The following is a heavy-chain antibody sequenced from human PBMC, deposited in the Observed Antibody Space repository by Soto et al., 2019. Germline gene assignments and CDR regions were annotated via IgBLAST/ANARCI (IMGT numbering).Heavy chain of an antibody. D-gene: IGHD3-3*01. J-gene: IGHJ4*02. Sequence: QVQLVQSGAEVKKPGSSVKVSCKASGGTFSSYAISWVRQAPGQGLEWMGGIIPIFGTANYAQKFQGRVTITADESTRTAYMELSSLRSEDTAVYYCARGSRAYYDFWSGYYVGTSFDYWGQGTLVTVSS. V-gene: IGHV1-69*12. CDR1: GGTFSSYA. CDR3: ARGSRAYYDFWSGYYVGTSFDY. CDR2: IIPIFGTA.